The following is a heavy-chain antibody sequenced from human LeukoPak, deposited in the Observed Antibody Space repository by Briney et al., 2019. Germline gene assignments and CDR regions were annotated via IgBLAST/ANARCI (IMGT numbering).Heavy chain of an antibody. J-gene: IGHJ4*02. CDR1: GFTISTYW. Sequence: PGVSVRLSCAASGFTISTYWMSWVRQAPGKGLEWLVNIKQEGSAQYYVACVNGRFAISRDNAKNSVYLQMNGLRAEDTAVYYCARENTAVPGGDCWGQGTLVTVSS. CDR2: IKQEGSAQ. D-gene: IGHD5-18*01. CDR3: ARENTAVPGGDC. V-gene: IGHV3-7*01.